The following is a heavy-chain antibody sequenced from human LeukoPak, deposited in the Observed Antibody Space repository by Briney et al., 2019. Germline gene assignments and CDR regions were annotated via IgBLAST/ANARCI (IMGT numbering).Heavy chain of an antibody. J-gene: IGHJ4*02. D-gene: IGHD3-10*01. V-gene: IGHV4-39*01. Sequence: PSETLSHTCTVSGGSISSSSYYWGWIRQPPGKGLEWIGSIYYSGSTYYNPSLKSRVTISVDTSKNQFSLKLSSVTAADTAVYYCARPNRANYGSGAIDYWGQGTLVTVSS. CDR3: ARPNRANYGSGAIDY. CDR1: GGSISSSSYY. CDR2: IYYSGST.